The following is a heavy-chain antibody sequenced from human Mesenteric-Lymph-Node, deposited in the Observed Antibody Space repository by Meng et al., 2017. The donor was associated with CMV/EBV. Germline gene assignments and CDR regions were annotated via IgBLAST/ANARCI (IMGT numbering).Heavy chain of an antibody. CDR2: INPNSGGT. Sequence: ASVQDSCKASGYTFTGYYMHWVRQAAGQGLEWMGWINPNSGGTNYAQKFQGRVTMTRDKSISTAYMELSRLRSDDTAVYYCAREQRQLVHQLCCYYGMDLWGQGTMVTVSS. CDR1: GYTFTGYY. V-gene: IGHV1-2*02. J-gene: IGHJ6*02. CDR3: AREQRQLVHQLCCYYGMDL. D-gene: IGHD6-6*01.